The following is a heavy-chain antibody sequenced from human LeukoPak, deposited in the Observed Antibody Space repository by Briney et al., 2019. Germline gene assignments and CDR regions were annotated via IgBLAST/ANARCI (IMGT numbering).Heavy chain of an antibody. CDR1: GFTVSSNY. CDR3: ARVSFPGSFDY. J-gene: IGHJ4*02. CDR2: IYSGGST. D-gene: IGHD3-10*01. Sequence: GGSLRLSCAASGFTVSSNYMSWVRQAPGKGLEWVSVIYSGGSTYYADSVKGRFTISRDNSKNTLYLQMNSLRAEDTAVYYCARVSFPGSFDYWGQGTLVTVSS. V-gene: IGHV3-66*01.